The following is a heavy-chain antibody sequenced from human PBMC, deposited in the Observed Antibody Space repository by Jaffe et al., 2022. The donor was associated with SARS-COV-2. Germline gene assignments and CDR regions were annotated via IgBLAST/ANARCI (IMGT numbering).Heavy chain of an antibody. CDR3: WGGQYSDYPPFDY. V-gene: IGHV3-49*03. Sequence: EAHLVESGGGLVQPGRSLRLSCTASGFTFGDHSMSWFRQAPGKGLEWIGFIRSKAYGKTTEYAASVKGRFTISRDDSKSIAYLQMSSLKSEDTAVYYCWGGQYSDYPPFDYWGQGTLVTVSS. CDR1: GFTFGDHS. D-gene: IGHD4-17*01. J-gene: IGHJ4*02. CDR2: IRSKAYGKTT.